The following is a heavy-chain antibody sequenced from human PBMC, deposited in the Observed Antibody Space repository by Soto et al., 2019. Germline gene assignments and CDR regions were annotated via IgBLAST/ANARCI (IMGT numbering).Heavy chain of an antibody. CDR1: GCTFNTYS. CDR3: TRSYCSGGSCYSLKYFDR. D-gene: IGHD2-15*01. Sequence: GGSLRLSCAASGCTFNTYSMNWGRQAPGKGLEWVSYISTSSTTIYYADSVKGRSTISRDNAKNSLYLQMNSLRAEDTALFYCTRSYCSGGSCYSLKYFDRWGRGTLVTVSP. CDR2: ISTSSTTI. J-gene: IGHJ2*01. V-gene: IGHV3-48*01.